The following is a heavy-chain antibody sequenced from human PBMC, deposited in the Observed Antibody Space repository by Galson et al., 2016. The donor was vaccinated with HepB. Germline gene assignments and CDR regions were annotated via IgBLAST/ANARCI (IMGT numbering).Heavy chain of an antibody. CDR3: ARDGSHRSRFTIFEVAHPVAWSGLDY. D-gene: IGHD3-3*01. V-gene: IGHV1-18*04. CDR2: ISVYNGNT. CDR1: GYTFTSYG. Sequence: SVKVSCKASGYTFTSYGISWVRQAPGQGLEWMGRISVYNGNTNYAQKLQGRVTMTTDTSTSTVYMELRSLRSDDTAMYYCARDGSHRSRFTIFEVAHPVAWSGLDYWGQGTPVTVSS. J-gene: IGHJ4*01.